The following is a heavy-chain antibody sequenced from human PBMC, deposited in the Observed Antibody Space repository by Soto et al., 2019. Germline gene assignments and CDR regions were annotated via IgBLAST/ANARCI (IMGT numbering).Heavy chain of an antibody. CDR2: ISGSGGNT. D-gene: IGHD3-3*01. CDR1: GFTFSSYA. CDR3: AKEARRYDFWSGYPPLYGMDV. J-gene: IGHJ6*02. Sequence: GGSLRLSCAASGFTFSSYAMSWVRQAPGKGLEWVSAISGSGGNTYYADSVKGRFTISRDNSKNTLYLQMNSLRAEDTAVYYCAKEARRYDFWSGYPPLYGMDVWGQGTTVTVSS. V-gene: IGHV3-23*01.